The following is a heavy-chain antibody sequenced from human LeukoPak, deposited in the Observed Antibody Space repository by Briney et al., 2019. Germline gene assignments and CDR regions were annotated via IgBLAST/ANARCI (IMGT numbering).Heavy chain of an antibody. Sequence: NSSETLSLTCAVSGGSISSGGYSWSWIRQPPGKGLEWIGYIYHSGSTYYNPSLKSRVTISVDRSKNQFSLKLSSVTAADTAVYYCARVAIFGVVTYDYWGQGTLVTVSS. CDR2: IYHSGST. CDR3: ARVAIFGVVTYDY. D-gene: IGHD3-3*01. J-gene: IGHJ4*02. V-gene: IGHV4-30-2*01. CDR1: GGSISSGGYS.